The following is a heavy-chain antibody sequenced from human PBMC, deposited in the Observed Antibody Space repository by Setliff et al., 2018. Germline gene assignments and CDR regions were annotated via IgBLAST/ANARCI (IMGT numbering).Heavy chain of an antibody. V-gene: IGHV4-61*02. D-gene: IGHD2-8*01. CDR1: GASLRSGSNY. J-gene: IGHJ6*02. Sequence: PLETLSLTCTVSGASLRSGSNYWGWFRQPAGKGLEWVGRIYTDGTTNYNPSLKSRVSISADTSMNHFSLRMTSVSAADTAVYYCAKEHVVISFVTNTHHHYGMDVWGQGTTVTVSS. CDR3: AKEHVVISFVTNTHHHYGMDV. CDR2: IYTDGTT.